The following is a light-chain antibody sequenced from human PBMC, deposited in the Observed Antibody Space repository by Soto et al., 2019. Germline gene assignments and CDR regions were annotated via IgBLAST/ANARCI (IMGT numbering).Light chain of an antibody. Sequence: QSVLTQPASVSGSPGQSITISCTGTSSDVGGYNYVSWYQQHPGKAPKLMIYEVSNRPSGVSNCFSGSKSGNTASLTISGLQAEDEADYYCSSYTSSSTYVFGTGTKVTAL. J-gene: IGLJ1*01. CDR3: SSYTSSSTYV. CDR2: EVS. CDR1: SSDVGGYNY. V-gene: IGLV2-14*01.